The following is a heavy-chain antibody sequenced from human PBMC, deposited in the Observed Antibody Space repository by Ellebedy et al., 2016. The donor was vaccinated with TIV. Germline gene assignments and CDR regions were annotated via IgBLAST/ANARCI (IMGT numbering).Heavy chain of an antibody. D-gene: IGHD5-18*01. J-gene: IGHJ4*02. CDR3: AVSLGGTDSWGYYFDY. CDR1: GGSISNYY. CDR2: MHTSGNT. Sequence: SETLSLTXTASGGSISNYYWSWIRQPAGKGLEWFGRMHTSGNTNYNPSLKSRVAVSVDTSKNQFSLKLSSVTAADTAVYYCAVSLGGTDSWGYYFDYWGQGALVTVSS. V-gene: IGHV4-4*07.